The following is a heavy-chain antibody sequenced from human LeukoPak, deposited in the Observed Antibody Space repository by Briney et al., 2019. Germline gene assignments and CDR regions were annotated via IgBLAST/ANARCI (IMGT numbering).Heavy chain of an antibody. CDR2: ISGSSSYI. Sequence: GGSLRLSXAASGFTFSTYTMNWVRQAPGEGLEWVSSISGSSSYIYYADSVKGRFTISRDNAKNSLYLQMNSLRGDDTAVYYCVRIPNSANFPNWFDPWGQGTLVTVSS. D-gene: IGHD4/OR15-4a*01. V-gene: IGHV3-21*01. CDR1: GFTFSTYT. CDR3: VRIPNSANFPNWFDP. J-gene: IGHJ5*02.